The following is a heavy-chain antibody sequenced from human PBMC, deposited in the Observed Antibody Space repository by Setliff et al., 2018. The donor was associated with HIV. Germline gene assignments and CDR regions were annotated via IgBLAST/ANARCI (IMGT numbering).Heavy chain of an antibody. J-gene: IGHJ3*02. D-gene: IGHD6-13*01. CDR3: ARPSFGSSSWKNDAFDI. CDR1: GYTFTGYY. V-gene: IGHV1-2*06. Sequence: RASVKVSCKASGYTFTGYYMHWVRQAPGQGLEWMGRINPNSGGTNYAQKFQGRVTMTRDTSISTAYMELSRLRSDDTAVYYCARPSFGSSSWKNDAFDIWGQGTMVTVSS. CDR2: INPNSGGT.